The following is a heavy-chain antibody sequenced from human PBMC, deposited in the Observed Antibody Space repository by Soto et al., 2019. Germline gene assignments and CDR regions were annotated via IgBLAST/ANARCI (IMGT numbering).Heavy chain of an antibody. V-gene: IGHV3-48*04. CDR1: GFTFSSNA. CDR2: ISSSGSTI. D-gene: IGHD2-2*01. CDR3: ARGGLTADNWFDP. J-gene: IGHJ5*02. Sequence: GGSLRLSCAASGFTFSSNAMSWVRQVPGKGLEWVSYISSSGSTIYYADSVKGRFTISRDNAKNSLYLQMNSLRAEDTAVYYCARGGLTADNWFDPWGPGTLVTVSS.